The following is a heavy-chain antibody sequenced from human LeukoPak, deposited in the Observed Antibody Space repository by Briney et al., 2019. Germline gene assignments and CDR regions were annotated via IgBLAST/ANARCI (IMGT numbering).Heavy chain of an antibody. D-gene: IGHD1-1*01. CDR3: ARGWKQLAY. CDR1: GDSISRYY. Sequence: PSETLSLTCSVSGDSISRYYWNWIRQPAGKGLEWIGRVFASGTTNYNPSLTSRVSISADKSKNQVSLRLSSVTAADTAIYYCARGWKQLAYWGQGALVTVSS. V-gene: IGHV4-4*07. J-gene: IGHJ4*02. CDR2: VFASGTT.